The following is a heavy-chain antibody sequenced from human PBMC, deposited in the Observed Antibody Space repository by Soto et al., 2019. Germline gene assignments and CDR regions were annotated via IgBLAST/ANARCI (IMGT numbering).Heavy chain of an antibody. Sequence: QVQLQQWGAGLLKPSETLSLTCAVYGGSFSGYYWSWIRQPPGKGLEWIGEINHSGSTNYNPSLKSRVTISVDTSKNQFSLKLSSVTAADTAVYYCVRDTYSSGWYGLQHWGQGTLVTVSS. CDR2: INHSGST. D-gene: IGHD6-19*01. J-gene: IGHJ1*01. CDR3: VRDTYSSGWYGLQH. V-gene: IGHV4-34*01. CDR1: GGSFSGYY.